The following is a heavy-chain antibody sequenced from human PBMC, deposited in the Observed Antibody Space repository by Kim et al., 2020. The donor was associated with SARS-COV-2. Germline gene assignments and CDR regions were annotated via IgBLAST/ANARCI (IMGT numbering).Heavy chain of an antibody. J-gene: IGHJ4*02. CDR1: GYTFTSYD. CDR3: ARGSSRAFVTPVDY. Sequence: ASVKVSCKASGYTFTSYDINWVRQATGQGLEWMGWMNPNSGNTGYAQKFQGRVTMTRNTSISTAYMELSSLRSEDTAVYYCARGSSRAFVTPVDYWGQGTLVTVSS. D-gene: IGHD4-4*01. V-gene: IGHV1-8*01. CDR2: MNPNSGNT.